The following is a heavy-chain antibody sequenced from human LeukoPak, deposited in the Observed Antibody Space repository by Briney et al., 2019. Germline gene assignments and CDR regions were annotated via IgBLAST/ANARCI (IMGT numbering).Heavy chain of an antibody. V-gene: IGHV4-38-2*02. CDR3: ARVLHAPKFIDS. J-gene: IGHJ4*02. CDR2: VFQLQTVRS. CDR1: GSSITSTYY. Sequence: SETLSLTCTVSGSSITSTYYWALFRQPPGKGLEWIATVFQLQTVRSFYNKSLESRVTMSLDTSQNQFSLNLTSVTAADTALYFCARVLHAPKFIDSWGQGTLVTVSS. D-gene: IGHD2-8*01.